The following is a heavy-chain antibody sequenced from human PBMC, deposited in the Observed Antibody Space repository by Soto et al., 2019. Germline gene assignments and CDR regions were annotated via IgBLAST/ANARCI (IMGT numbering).Heavy chain of an antibody. D-gene: IGHD6-6*01. CDR2: ISAVGGKT. V-gene: IGHV3-23*01. Sequence: GGSLRLSCGASGFTFSNFAMTWVRQAPGKGLEWVSGISAVGGKTFYADSVKGRFTISRDNSRDTLYLQMNTLRDDDTAVYYCAKVVLGGMDIWGQGTSVTVSS. J-gene: IGHJ6*02. CDR1: GFTFSNFA. CDR3: AKVVLGGMDI.